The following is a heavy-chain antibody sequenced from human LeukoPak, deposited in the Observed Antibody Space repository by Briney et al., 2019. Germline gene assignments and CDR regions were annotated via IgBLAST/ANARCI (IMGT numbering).Heavy chain of an antibody. J-gene: IGHJ4*02. V-gene: IGHV4-39*01. CDR2: IYYSGST. Sequence: SETLSLTCTVSGGSISSSSYYWGWIRQPPGKGLEWIGSIYYSGSTYYNPSLKSRVTISVDTSKNQFSLKLSSVTAADTAVYFCARGPPTDYYDSSGFYYVFDYWGQGTLVTVSS. CDR3: ARGPPTDYYDSSGFYYVFDY. CDR1: GGSISSSSYY. D-gene: IGHD3-22*01.